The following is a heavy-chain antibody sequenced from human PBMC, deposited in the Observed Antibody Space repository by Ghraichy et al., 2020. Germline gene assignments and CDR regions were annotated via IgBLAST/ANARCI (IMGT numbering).Heavy chain of an antibody. J-gene: IGHJ4*01. D-gene: IGHD3-22*01. CDR3: VHLDSGGYYYSDY. CDR2: MNPNSGNT. Sequence: ASVKVSCKASGYTFTSYDINWVRQATGQGLEWMGWMNPNSGNTGYAQKFQGRVTMTRNTSISTAYMELSSLRSEDTAVYYCVHLDSGGYYYSDYWGQEPWSPSPQ. CDR1: GYTFTSYD. V-gene: IGHV1-8*01.